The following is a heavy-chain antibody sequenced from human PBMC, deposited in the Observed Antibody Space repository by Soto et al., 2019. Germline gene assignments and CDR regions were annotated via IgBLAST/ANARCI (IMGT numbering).Heavy chain of an antibody. CDR1: GYTFTSYG. J-gene: IGHJ3*02. CDR3: ARVDEGYCSSTSCPDDAFDI. Sequence: ASVKVSCKASGYTFTSYGISWVRQAPGQGLEWMGWISAYNGNTNYAQKLQGRVTMTTDTSTSTAYMELRSLRSDDTAVYYCARVDEGYCSSTSCPDDAFDIWGQGTMVPVSS. V-gene: IGHV1-18*01. CDR2: ISAYNGNT. D-gene: IGHD2-2*01.